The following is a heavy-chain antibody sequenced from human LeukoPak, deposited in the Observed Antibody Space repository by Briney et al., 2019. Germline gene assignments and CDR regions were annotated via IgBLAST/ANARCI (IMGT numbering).Heavy chain of an antibody. CDR2: IGGSGYTT. CDR1: GFTFNSYA. V-gene: IGHV3-23*01. CDR3: AKMSSDDYYTAFDI. Sequence: PGGSLRLSCAASGFTFNSYAMSWVRQAPGKGLEWVSAIGGSGYTTYYADSVKGRFTISRDNSKNTLYLQVNSLRAEDTAVYYCAKMSSDDYYTAFDIWGQGTMVTVSS. J-gene: IGHJ3*02. D-gene: IGHD3-22*01.